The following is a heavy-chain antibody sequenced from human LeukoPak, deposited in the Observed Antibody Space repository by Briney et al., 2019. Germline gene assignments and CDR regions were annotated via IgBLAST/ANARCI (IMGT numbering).Heavy chain of an antibody. Sequence: QPGRSLRLSCAASGFTFSNYAMYWVRQAPGKGLEWVAVISYDGSNRYYADSVKGRFTISGDNSKNTLYLQMNSLRVEDTAVYYCARGPYGDSWGQGTPVTVSS. CDR3: ARGPYGDS. CDR2: ISYDGSNR. D-gene: IGHD4-17*01. V-gene: IGHV3-30-3*01. J-gene: IGHJ4*02. CDR1: GFTFSNYA.